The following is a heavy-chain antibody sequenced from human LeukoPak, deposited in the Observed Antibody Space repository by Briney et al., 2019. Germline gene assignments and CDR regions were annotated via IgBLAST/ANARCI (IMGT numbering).Heavy chain of an antibody. V-gene: IGHV1-8*01. CDR3: ARGSVSLRIDGAQSDYNYYMDV. D-gene: IGHD3-3*01. J-gene: IGHJ6*03. CDR1: GYTFTRYD. CDR2: MNPNSGNT. Sequence: ASVKVSCKASGYTFTRYDLNWVRQATGQGLEWMGWMNPNSGNTGYAQKFQGRVTMTRNTSISTAYMELSSLRSEDTAVYYCARGSVSLRIDGAQSDYNYYMDVWGKGTTVTVSS.